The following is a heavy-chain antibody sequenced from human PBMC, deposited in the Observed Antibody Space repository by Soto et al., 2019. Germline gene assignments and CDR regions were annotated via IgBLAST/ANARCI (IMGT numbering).Heavy chain of an antibody. CDR3: ARDSSGYYYLFDY. CDR1: GGSISSYY. CDR2: ICTSGST. D-gene: IGHD3-22*01. J-gene: IGHJ4*02. Sequence: SETLSLTCTVSGGSISSYYWSWVRQPAGKGLEWIGRICTSGSTNYNPSLKSRVTMSVDTSKTQFSLQLSSVTAADTAIYYCARDSSGYYYLFDYWGQGTLVTVSS. V-gene: IGHV4-4*07.